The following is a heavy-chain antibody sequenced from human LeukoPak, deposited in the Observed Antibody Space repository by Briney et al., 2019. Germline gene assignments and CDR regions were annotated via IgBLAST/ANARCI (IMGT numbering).Heavy chain of an antibody. Sequence: PGGSLRLSCAASAFTFSSYYRHWVRQAPGKGLEGVAVISYNGNNKYCADSVTGRFTISRDNSKKTLYLQMNSVRAADTAVYYCARDGYNEEDWYFDLGGRGILVTVSS. J-gene: IGHJ2*01. V-gene: IGHV3-30-3*01. CDR3: ARDGYNEEDWYFDL. D-gene: IGHD5-24*01. CDR1: AFTFSSYY. CDR2: ISYNGNNK.